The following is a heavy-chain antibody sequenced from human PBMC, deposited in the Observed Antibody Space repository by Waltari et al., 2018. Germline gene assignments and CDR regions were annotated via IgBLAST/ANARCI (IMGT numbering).Heavy chain of an antibody. V-gene: IGHV3-30*18. Sequence: QVQLEESGGGVVQPGRSLRLSCAASGFYFSSYGMHWVRQAPGKGVEWGAVIGHDGSLKYYADSVRGRFTISRDNSKNTLFLEMNSLRGEDTAVYYCAKENNDLLCDSWGQGTQVTVSS. CDR2: IGHDGSLK. J-gene: IGHJ5*01. CDR3: AKENNDLLCDS. D-gene: IGHD2-15*01. CDR1: GFYFSSYG.